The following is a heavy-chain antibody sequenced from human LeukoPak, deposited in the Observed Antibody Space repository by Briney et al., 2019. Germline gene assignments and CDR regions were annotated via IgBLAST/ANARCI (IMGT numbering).Heavy chain of an antibody. Sequence: HSETLSLTCAVYGGSFSGYYWSWIRQPPGKGLEWIGEINHSGSTNYNPSLKSRVTISVDTSKNQFSLKLSSVTAADTAVYYCARARADDYGDYLAYYFDYWGQGTLVTVSS. CDR2: INHSGST. CDR1: GGSFSGYY. CDR3: ARARADDYGDYLAYYFDY. V-gene: IGHV4-34*01. J-gene: IGHJ4*02. D-gene: IGHD4-17*01.